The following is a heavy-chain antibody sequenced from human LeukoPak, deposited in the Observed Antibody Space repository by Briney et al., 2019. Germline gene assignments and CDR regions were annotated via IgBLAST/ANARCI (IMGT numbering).Heavy chain of an antibody. Sequence: PSETLSLTCAVSGYSISSGYYWGWIRQPPGMGLEWIGTIYHSGSTYYNPSFKSRVSISVDTSKNQFSLKLSSVTAADTAVYSYAHSGNYSGVWFDPWGQGTLVTVSS. J-gene: IGHJ5*02. D-gene: IGHD4-17*01. CDR3: AHSGNYSGVWFDP. CDR2: IYHSGST. V-gene: IGHV4-38-2*01. CDR1: GYSISSGYY.